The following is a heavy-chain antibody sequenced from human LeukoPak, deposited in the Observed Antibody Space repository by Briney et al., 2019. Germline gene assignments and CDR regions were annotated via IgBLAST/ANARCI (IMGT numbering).Heavy chain of an antibody. CDR3: ARGGWLPQPYDAFDI. V-gene: IGHV1-46*01. CDR1: GGTFSSYA. D-gene: IGHD3-22*01. Sequence: GASVKVSCKASGGTFSSYAISWVRQAPGQGLEWMGIINPSGGSTSYAQKFQGRVTMTRDMSTGTVYMELSSLRSEDTAVYYCARGGWLPQPYDAFDIWGQGTMVTVSS. J-gene: IGHJ3*02. CDR2: INPSGGST.